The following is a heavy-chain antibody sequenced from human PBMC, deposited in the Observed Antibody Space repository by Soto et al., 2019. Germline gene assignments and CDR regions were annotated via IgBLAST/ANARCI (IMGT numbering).Heavy chain of an antibody. D-gene: IGHD2-15*01. Sequence: ASVKVSCKASGYTFTGYYMHWVRQAPGQGLEWMGWINPNSGGTNYAQKFQGWVTMTRDTSISTAYMELSRLRSDDTAVYYCARDGYCSGGSCYGLDYWGQGTLVTVSS. CDR1: GYTFTGYY. CDR3: ARDGYCSGGSCYGLDY. CDR2: INPNSGGT. V-gene: IGHV1-2*04. J-gene: IGHJ4*02.